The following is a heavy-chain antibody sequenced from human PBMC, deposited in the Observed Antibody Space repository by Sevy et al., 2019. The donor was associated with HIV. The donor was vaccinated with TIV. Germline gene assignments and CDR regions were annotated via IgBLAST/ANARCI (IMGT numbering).Heavy chain of an antibody. CDR2: IIPIFGTA. CDR3: ALSGEGWGSFDP. D-gene: IGHD3-16*01. V-gene: IGHV1-69*13. Sequence: ASVKVSCKASGGTFSSYAISWVRQAPGQGLEWMGGIIPIFGTANYAQKFQGRVTITADESTSTAYMELSSLRSEDTAVYYGALSGEGWGSFDPWGQGTLVTVSS. CDR1: GGTFSSYA. J-gene: IGHJ5*02.